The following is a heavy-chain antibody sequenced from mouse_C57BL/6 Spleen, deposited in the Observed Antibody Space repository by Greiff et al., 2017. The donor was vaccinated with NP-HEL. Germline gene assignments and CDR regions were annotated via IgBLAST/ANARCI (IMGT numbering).Heavy chain of an antibody. D-gene: IGHD2-5*01. Sequence: QVQLQQPGAELVMPGASVKLSCKASGYTFTSYWMHWVKQRPGQGLEWIGEIDPSDSYTNYNQKFKGKSTLTVDKSSSTAYMQLSSLTSEDSAVYYCARGDSNYVPLIDYWGQGTTLTVSS. CDR3: ARGDSNYVPLIDY. V-gene: IGHV1-69*01. CDR1: GYTFTSYW. J-gene: IGHJ2*01. CDR2: IDPSDSYT.